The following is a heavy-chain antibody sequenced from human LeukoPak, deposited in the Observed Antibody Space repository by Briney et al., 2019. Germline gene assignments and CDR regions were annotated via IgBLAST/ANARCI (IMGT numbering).Heavy chain of an antibody. Sequence: SSQTLSLTCTVSGGSITRGTYYSNWIRQPAGKGLEWIGRIHTSSRVNYNPSLKSRVTISIDTSRNLVSLRLTSVTAADAAVYYCARARGNGDYGDYFDSWGQGTLVPVSS. J-gene: IGHJ4*02. D-gene: IGHD4-17*01. CDR2: IHTSSRV. CDR3: ARARGNGDYGDYFDS. V-gene: IGHV4-61*02. CDR1: GGSITRGTYY.